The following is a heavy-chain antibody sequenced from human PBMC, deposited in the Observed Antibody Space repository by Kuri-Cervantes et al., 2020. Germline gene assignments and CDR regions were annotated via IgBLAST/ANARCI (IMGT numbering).Heavy chain of an antibody. D-gene: IGHD3-10*01. Sequence: GESLKISCAASGFTFSSYAMSWVRQAPGKGLEWVSVIYSGGSTYYADSVKGRFTISRDNAKNSLYLQMNSLRAEDTAVYYCARAGTMVRTRMDVWGQGTTVTVSS. CDR3: ARAGTMVRTRMDV. CDR1: GFTFSSYA. CDR2: IYSGGST. V-gene: IGHV3-23*03. J-gene: IGHJ6*02.